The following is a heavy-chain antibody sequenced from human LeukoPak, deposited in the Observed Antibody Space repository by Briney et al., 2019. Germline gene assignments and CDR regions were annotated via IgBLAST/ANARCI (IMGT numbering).Heavy chain of an antibody. D-gene: IGHD3-10*01. CDR1: RFTFSSLT. CDR3: VKAGSVSYYDY. CDR2: INNSGSAT. V-gene: IGHV3-23*05. J-gene: IGHJ4*02. Sequence: PGRSLRLSCAASRFTFSSLTVGWVRQAPGKGLEWVSDINNSGSATYYVDSVKGRLTIYTDNTKNTLYLQMNRLRAEDTALYYCVKAGSVSYYDYWGQGTLVTVSS.